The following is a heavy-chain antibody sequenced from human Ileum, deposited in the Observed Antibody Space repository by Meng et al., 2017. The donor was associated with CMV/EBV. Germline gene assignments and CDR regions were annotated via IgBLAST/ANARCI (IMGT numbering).Heavy chain of an antibody. CDR2: INPGGDST. D-gene: IGHD3-16*01. V-gene: IGHV1-46*01. J-gene: IGHJ4*02. CDR1: ISSKY. CDR3: ATHQFDLDRDRRLKITDY. Sequence: ISSKYMHWWRQAPGQGPEWMGVINPGGDSTTYAQKFQGRVAMTRDTSTSTVYLELSSLKSEDTALYYCATHQFDLDRDRRLKITDYWGQGTLVTVSS.